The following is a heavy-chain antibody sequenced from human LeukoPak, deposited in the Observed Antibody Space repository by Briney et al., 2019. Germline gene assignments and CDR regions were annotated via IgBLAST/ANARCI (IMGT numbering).Heavy chain of an antibody. CDR3: ARDEVGATTEFDY. CDR2: ISSSSSYI. J-gene: IGHJ4*02. CDR1: GFTFSSYS. Sequence: TGGSLRLSCAASGFTFSSYSMNWVRQAPGKGLEWVSSISSSSSYIYYADSVKGRFTISRDNAKNSLYLQMNSLRAEDTAVYYCARDEVGATTEFDYWGQGTLVTVSS. V-gene: IGHV3-21*01. D-gene: IGHD1-26*01.